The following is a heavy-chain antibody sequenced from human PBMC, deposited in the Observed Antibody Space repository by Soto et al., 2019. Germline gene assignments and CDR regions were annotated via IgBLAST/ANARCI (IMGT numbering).Heavy chain of an antibody. CDR1: GSAITRYY. V-gene: IGHV1-46*01. J-gene: IGHJ6*01. CDR3: ARDTSGWSLNGLDV. D-gene: IGHD6-19*01. CDR2: INPGGGSA. Sequence: QVDLVQSGAEVKKPGASVTISCKASGSAITRYYIHWVRQAPGRGLEWMGIINPGGGSASYAQKFQDRVTIDKDTSTGRVYMDLRSLRTEDTAVYYCARDTSGWSLNGLDVW.